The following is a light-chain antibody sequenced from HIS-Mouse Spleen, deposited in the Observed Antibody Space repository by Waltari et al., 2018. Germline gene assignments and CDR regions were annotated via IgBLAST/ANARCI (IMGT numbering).Light chain of an antibody. J-gene: IGLJ2*01. CDR1: ALPKKY. V-gene: IGLV3-10*01. CDR2: EDS. Sequence: SYELTQPPSVSVSPGQTARTTCSGAALPKKYAYWYQQKSRQAPVLVIYEDSKRPSGIPERFSGSSSGTMATLTISGAQVEDEADYYCYSTDSSGNHRVFGGGTKLTVL. CDR3: YSTDSSGNHRV.